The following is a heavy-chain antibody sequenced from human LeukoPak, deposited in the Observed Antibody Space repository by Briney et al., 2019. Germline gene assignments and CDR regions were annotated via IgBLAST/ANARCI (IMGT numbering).Heavy chain of an antibody. Sequence: SETLSLTCTVSGTSVSSGPYYWTWLRQPPGKALEWIGYIYYSSGSTSYNPSLKSRVTISVDSSTNQFSLRLSSVTDEATAVFYCARRLSMAGGGDAIDLWGQGTMVTVSS. CDR2: IYYSSGST. J-gene: IGHJ3*01. CDR1: GTSVSSGPYY. V-gene: IGHV4-61*01. D-gene: IGHD6-6*01. CDR3: ARRLSMAGGGDAIDL.